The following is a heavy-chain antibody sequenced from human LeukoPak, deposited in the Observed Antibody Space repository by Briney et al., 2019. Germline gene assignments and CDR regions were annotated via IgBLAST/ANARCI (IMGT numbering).Heavy chain of an antibody. D-gene: IGHD1-14*01. V-gene: IGHV4-34*01. CDR1: GGSFSGYY. CDR3: ARSASGITGTTG. J-gene: IGHJ4*02. CDR2: INHSGST. Sequence: SETLSLTCAVYGGSFSGYYWSWIRQPPGKGLEWIGEINHSGSTNCNPSLKSRVTISVDTSKNQFSLKLSSVTAADTAVYYCARSASGITGTTGWGQGTLVTVSS.